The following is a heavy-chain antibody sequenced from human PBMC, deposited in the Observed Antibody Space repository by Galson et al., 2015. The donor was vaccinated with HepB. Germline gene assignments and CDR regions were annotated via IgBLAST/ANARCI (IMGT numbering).Heavy chain of an antibody. CDR3: ARDAGIEPHQYSGYDNFDY. V-gene: IGHV1-69*13. CDR2: IIPIFDIA. Sequence: SVKVSCKASGGTFSNYTISWLRQAPGQGLEWMGGIIPIFDIANYAQKFQGRVTITSDESTSTAYMELSSLRSEDTAVYYCARDAGIEPHQYSGYDNFDYWGQGTLVTVSS. J-gene: IGHJ4*02. D-gene: IGHD5-12*01. CDR1: GGTFSNYT.